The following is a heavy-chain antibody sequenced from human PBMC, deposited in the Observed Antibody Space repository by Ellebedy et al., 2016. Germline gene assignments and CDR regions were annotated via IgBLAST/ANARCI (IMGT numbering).Heavy chain of an antibody. CDR1: GFTFSSYG. CDR2: ISHDGSKI. Sequence: GGSLRLSXAASGFTFSSYGMHWVRQAPGKGLEWVALISHDGSKIFYGDSAKGRFTISRDNPRNRLFLQMNGLRGEDTAVYYCARGPRILPLYFYYMDVWGEGTTVTVSS. V-gene: IGHV3-30*03. D-gene: IGHD3-9*01. J-gene: IGHJ6*03. CDR3: ARGPRILPLYFYYMDV.